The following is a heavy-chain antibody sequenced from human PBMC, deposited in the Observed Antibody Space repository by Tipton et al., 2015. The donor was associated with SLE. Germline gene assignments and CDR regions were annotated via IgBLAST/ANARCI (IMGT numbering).Heavy chain of an antibody. CDR3: ARDLTNSGLDH. CDR1: GGSISSYY. Sequence: LRLSCTVSGGSISSYYWSWIRQPAGKGLEWIGRIYTSGSTNYNPSLKSRVTMSVDTSKNQFSLKLSSVTAADTAVYYCARDLTNSGLDHWGQGTLVTVSS. J-gene: IGHJ4*02. CDR2: IYTSGST. D-gene: IGHD4-11*01. V-gene: IGHV4-4*07.